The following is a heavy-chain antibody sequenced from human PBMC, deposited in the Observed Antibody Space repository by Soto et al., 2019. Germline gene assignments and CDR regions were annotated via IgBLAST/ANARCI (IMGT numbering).Heavy chain of an antibody. J-gene: IGHJ4*02. V-gene: IGHV3-30*18. Sequence: MESGGGVVQPGRSLRLSCSVSGFTFRSHTMHWVRQAPGKGLAWVALLSFDGSTLFYDDSVRGRFSISRDNSMDTLYLQMNSLRPEDTGTYYCAKDYYADEMGWGYFFDYWGQGTLVTVSS. CDR3: AKDYYADEMGWGYFFDY. CDR2: LSFDGSTL. D-gene: IGHD3-22*01. CDR1: GFTFRSHT.